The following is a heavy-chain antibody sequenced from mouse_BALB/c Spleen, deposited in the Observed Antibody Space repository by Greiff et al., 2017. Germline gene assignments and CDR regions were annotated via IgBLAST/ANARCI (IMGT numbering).Heavy chain of an antibody. D-gene: IGHD1-1*01. J-gene: IGHJ1*01. Sequence: QVQLKQSGPELVKPGASVRISCKASGYTFTSYYIHWVKQRPGQGLEWIGWIYPGNVNTKYNEKFKGKATLTADKSSSTAYMQLSSLTSEDSAGYFCARLLWYFDVWGAGTTVTVSS. CDR1: GYTFTSYY. CDR3: ARLLWYFDV. V-gene: IGHV1S56*01. CDR2: IYPGNVNT.